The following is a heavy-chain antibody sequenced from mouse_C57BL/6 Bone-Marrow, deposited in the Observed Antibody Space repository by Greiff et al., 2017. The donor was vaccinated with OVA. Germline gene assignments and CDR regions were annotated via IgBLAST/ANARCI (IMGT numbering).Heavy chain of an antibody. Sequence: EVMLVESGGGLVQPGGSLKLSCAASGFTFSDYYMYWVRQTPEKRLEWVAYISNGGGSTYYPDTVKGRFTISRDNAKNTLYLQMSRLKSEDTAMYYCAGGVGVWGTGTTVTVSS. CDR1: GFTFSDYY. CDR2: ISNGGGST. V-gene: IGHV5-12*01. J-gene: IGHJ1*03. CDR3: AGGVGV.